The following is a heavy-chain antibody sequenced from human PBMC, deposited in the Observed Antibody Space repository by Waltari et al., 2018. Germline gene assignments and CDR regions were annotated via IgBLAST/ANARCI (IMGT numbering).Heavy chain of an antibody. CDR2: IYHSGST. V-gene: IGHV4-4*02. D-gene: IGHD5-18*01. J-gene: IGHJ6*02. CDR1: GGSITSSNW. Sequence: QVQLQESGPGLVKPSGTLSLTCAVSGGSITSSNWWSWVRQPPGKGLEWIGEIYHSGSTNYNPSLKSRVTISLDKSKNQFSLKMNSVTAAETAVYYCARTRGYSYGIYYYYYYGMDVWGHGTTVTVSS. CDR3: ARTRGYSYGIYYYYYYGMDV.